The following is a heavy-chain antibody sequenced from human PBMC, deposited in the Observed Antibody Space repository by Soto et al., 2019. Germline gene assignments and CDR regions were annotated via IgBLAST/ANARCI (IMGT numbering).Heavy chain of an antibody. V-gene: IGHV1-2*04. Sequence: QVQLVQSGAEVTKPGASVRVSCKASGYSFSAYYIHWMRQAPGQGLEWMGWINPNSGGTKFAQKFQGWVTMTRDTASSTAYMQQSKLKSHVTAEYFCAIESGWTTSNLEYYYFYMEVWGKGTTVTVSS. CDR3: AIESGWTTSNLEYYYFYMEV. CDR2: INPNSGGT. D-gene: IGHD6-19*01. J-gene: IGHJ6*03. CDR1: GYSFSAYY.